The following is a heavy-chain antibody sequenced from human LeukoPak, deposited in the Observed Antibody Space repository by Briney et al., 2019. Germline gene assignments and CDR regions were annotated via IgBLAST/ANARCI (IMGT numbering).Heavy chain of an antibody. D-gene: IGHD6-19*01. CDR3: AKLSIAVAGTGYYGMDV. V-gene: IGHV3-30*18. J-gene: IGHJ6*02. CDR2: ISYDGSNK. CDR1: GFTFSSYG. Sequence: GGSLRLSCAASGFTFSSYGMHWVRQAPGKGLEWVAVISYDGSNKYYADSVKGRFTISRDNSKNTLYLQMNSLRAEDTAVYYCAKLSIAVAGTGYYGMDVWGQGTTVTVPS.